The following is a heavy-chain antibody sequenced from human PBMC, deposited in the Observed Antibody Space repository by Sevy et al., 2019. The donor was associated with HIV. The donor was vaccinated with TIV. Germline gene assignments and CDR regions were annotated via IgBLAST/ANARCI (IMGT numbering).Heavy chain of an antibody. D-gene: IGHD3-16*02. V-gene: IGHV1-69*13. Sequence: ASVKVSCKASGGTFSSYAISWVRQAHGQGLEWMGGIIPIFGTANDAQKFQGRVTITADESTSTAYMELSSLRSEDTAVYYCARDTGLRLGELSTLDYWGQGTLVTVSS. CDR1: GGTFSSYA. J-gene: IGHJ4*02. CDR3: ARDTGLRLGELSTLDY. CDR2: IIPIFGTA.